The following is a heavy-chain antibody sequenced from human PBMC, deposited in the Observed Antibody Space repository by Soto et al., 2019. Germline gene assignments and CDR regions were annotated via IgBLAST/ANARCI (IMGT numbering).Heavy chain of an antibody. V-gene: IGHV4-34*01. CDR2: VESRGNI. CDR1: GGSFSGYY. J-gene: IGHJ5*01. Sequence: PLETISFRCAVYGGSFSGYYLSWIRQAPRKTLESLGSVESRGNIYANPCLRSRVTLSANTSKNQFSLTMTSVTAADTAVYYFAKHFRGAVTMKWFDSWGQGTPVTVSS. D-gene: IGHD3-10*01. CDR3: AKHFRGAVTMKWFDS.